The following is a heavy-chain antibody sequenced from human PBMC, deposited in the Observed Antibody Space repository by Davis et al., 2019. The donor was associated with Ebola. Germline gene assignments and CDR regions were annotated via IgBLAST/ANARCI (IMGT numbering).Heavy chain of an antibody. CDR2: MNPNSGNT. CDR3: ARGSQDTPMVLDFIY. Sequence: ASVKVSCKASGYTFRSSDIIWVRQTTGQGLEWMGWMNPNSGNTGYTQKFQGRVTMTRDTSISTAYMELNSLRSEDTAMYYCARGSQDTPMVLDFIYWGQGTLVTVSS. V-gene: IGHV1-8*01. J-gene: IGHJ4*02. D-gene: IGHD5-18*01. CDR1: GYTFRSSD.